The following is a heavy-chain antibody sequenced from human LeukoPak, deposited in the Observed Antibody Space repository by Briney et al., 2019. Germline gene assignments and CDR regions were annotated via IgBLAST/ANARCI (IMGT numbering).Heavy chain of an antibody. D-gene: IGHD3-22*01. CDR2: IKSKTDGGTT. J-gene: IGHJ4*02. CDR1: GFTFSNAW. CDR3: TTDPYYYDSGAYTSDY. V-gene: IGHV3-15*01. Sequence: PGGFLRLSCAASGFTFSNAWMSWVRQAPGKGLEWVGRIKSKTDGGTTDYAAPVKGRFTISRDDSKNTLYLQMNSLKTEDTAVYYCTTDPYYYDSGAYTSDYWGQGTLVTVSS.